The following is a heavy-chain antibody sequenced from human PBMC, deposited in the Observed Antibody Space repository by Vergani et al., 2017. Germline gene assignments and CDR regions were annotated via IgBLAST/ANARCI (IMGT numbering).Heavy chain of an antibody. CDR2: IYHSGST. J-gene: IGHJ6*02. Sequence: QVQLQESGPGLVKPSGTLSLTCAVSGGSISSSNWWSWVRQPPGKGLEWIGEIYHSGSTNYNPSLKSRVTISVDKSKNQFSLKLSSVTAADTAVYYCARLYYEFWSGSYYYYYGMDVWGQGTTVTVSS. CDR1: GGSISSSNW. V-gene: IGHV4-4*02. D-gene: IGHD3-3*01. CDR3: ARLYYEFWSGSYYYYYGMDV.